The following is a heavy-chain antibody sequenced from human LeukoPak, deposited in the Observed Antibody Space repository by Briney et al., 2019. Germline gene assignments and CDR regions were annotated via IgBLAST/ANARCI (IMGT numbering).Heavy chain of an antibody. CDR1: GYTFTSYG. J-gene: IGHJ4*02. CDR2: IRAYNGNT. D-gene: IGHD3-10*01. CDR3: AKTRGSGSYYTRTPGTDLDY. V-gene: IGHV1-18*01. Sequence: ASVKVSCKASGYTFTSYGISWVRQAPGQGLEWMGWIRAYNGNTNYAQKLQGRVTMTTDTSTSTAYMELRSLRSDDTAVYYCAKTRGSGSYYTRTPGTDLDYWGQGTLVTVSS.